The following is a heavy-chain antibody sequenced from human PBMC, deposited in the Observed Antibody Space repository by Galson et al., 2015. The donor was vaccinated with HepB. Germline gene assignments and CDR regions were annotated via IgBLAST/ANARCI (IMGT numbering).Heavy chain of an antibody. CDR2: ISYDGSNK. Sequence: SLRLSCAASGFTFSSYGMHWVRQAPGKGLEWVAVISYDGSNKYYADSVKGRFTISRDNSKNTLYLQMNSLRAEDTAVYYCAKRGWYRGAFGIWGQGTMVTVSS. J-gene: IGHJ3*02. CDR3: AKRGWYRGAFGI. D-gene: IGHD6-19*01. CDR1: GFTFSSYG. V-gene: IGHV3-30*18.